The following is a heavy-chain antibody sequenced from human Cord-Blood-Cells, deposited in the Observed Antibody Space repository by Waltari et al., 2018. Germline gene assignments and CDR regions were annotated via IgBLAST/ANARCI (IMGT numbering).Heavy chain of an antibody. CDR2: INHSGST. J-gene: IGHJ4*02. CDR1: GGSFSGYY. D-gene: IGHD3-16*01. CDR3: ARGGGRNGADY. V-gene: IGHV4-34*01. Sequence: QVQLQQWGAGLSKPSETLSLTCAVYGGSFSGYYWSWIRQPPGKGLEWIGEINHSGSTNYNPSLKSRVTISVDTSKNQFSLKLSSVTAADTAVYYCARGGGRNGADYWGQGTLVTVSS.